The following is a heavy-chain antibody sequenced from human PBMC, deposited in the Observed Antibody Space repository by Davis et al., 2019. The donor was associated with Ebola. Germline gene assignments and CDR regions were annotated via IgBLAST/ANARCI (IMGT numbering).Heavy chain of an antibody. Sequence: GESLKISCTGSGFNFADFGLSWVRQAPGKGLEWVGFIRSKTSGGTTEYAASVKDRFIISRDDSKSIAYLQMNSLKTEDSALYYCSRVYWGTDYWGQGTLVTVSS. CDR2: IRSKTSGGTT. V-gene: IGHV3-49*04. CDR1: GFNFADFG. J-gene: IGHJ4*02. CDR3: SRVYWGTDY. D-gene: IGHD2-8*02.